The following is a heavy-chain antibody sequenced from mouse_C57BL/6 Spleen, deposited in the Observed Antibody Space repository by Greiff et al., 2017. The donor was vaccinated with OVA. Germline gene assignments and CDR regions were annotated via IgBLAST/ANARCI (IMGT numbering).Heavy chain of an antibody. CDR2: ISSGGSYT. CDR3: ARHTMAGFDY. V-gene: IGHV5-6*01. J-gene: IGHJ2*01. D-gene: IGHD1-1*02. CDR1: GFTFSSYG. Sequence: EVKLQESGGDLVKPGGSLKLSCAASGFTFSSYGMSWVRQTPDKRLEWVATISSGGSYTYYPDSVKGRFTISRDNAKNTLYLQMSSLKSEDTAMYYCARHTMAGFDYWGQGTTLTVSS.